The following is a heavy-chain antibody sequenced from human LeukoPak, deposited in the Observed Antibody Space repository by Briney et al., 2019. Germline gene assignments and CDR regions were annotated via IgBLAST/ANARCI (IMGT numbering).Heavy chain of an antibody. D-gene: IGHD1-26*01. J-gene: IGHJ4*02. Sequence: GRSPRLSCAASGFAFSSYGMHWVRQAPGKGLEWVAVIWYDGSNKYYADSVKGRFTISRDNSKNTLYLQMNSLRAEDTALYYCARGGGSYYTVDYWGQGTLVTVSS. CDR2: IWYDGSNK. CDR1: GFAFSSYG. CDR3: ARGGGSYYTVDY. V-gene: IGHV3-33*01.